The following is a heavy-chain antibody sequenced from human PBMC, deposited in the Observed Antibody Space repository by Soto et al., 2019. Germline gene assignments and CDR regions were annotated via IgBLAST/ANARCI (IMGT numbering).Heavy chain of an antibody. Sequence: SETLSLTCAVYGGSFSGYYWSWIRQPPGKGLEWIGEINHSGSTNYNPSLKSRVTISVDTSKSQFSLKLSSVTAADTAVYYCARDFPLLRYFDWLSRGYYYYGMDVWGQGTTVTVSS. V-gene: IGHV4-34*01. CDR1: GGSFSGYY. D-gene: IGHD3-9*01. CDR2: INHSGST. J-gene: IGHJ6*02. CDR3: ARDFPLLRYFDWLSRGYYYYGMDV.